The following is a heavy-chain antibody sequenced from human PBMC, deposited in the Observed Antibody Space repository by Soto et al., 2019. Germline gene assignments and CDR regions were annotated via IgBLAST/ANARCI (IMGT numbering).Heavy chain of an antibody. J-gene: IGHJ6*01. V-gene: IGHV4-34*01. CDR1: GGSFSGYY. CDR2: INHSGST. Sequence: KPSETLSLTGAVYGGSFSGYYWSWIRQPPGKGLEWIGEINHSGSTNYNPSLKSRVTISVDTSKNQFSLKLSSVTAADTAVYYCARGRGETTVTYYFNDYYGMDVWGQGTTVTVSS. CDR3: ARGRGETTVTYYFNDYYGMDV. D-gene: IGHD4-17*01.